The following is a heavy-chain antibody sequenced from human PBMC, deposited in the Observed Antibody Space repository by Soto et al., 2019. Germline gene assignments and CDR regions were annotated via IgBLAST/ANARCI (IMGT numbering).Heavy chain of an antibody. D-gene: IGHD6-6*01. Sequence: RASVKFSFKASGFSFTGYYIHLLRQAPGQVLECMGWINAHSGGTEYAQKFQGRVTLTRDTSIATAYLTLTSLTSDDTALYYCAKDLTRQLAYWLDPWGQGTKVTVSS. CDR3: AKDLTRQLAYWLDP. CDR1: GFSFTGYY. CDR2: INAHSGGT. V-gene: IGHV1-2*02. J-gene: IGHJ5*02.